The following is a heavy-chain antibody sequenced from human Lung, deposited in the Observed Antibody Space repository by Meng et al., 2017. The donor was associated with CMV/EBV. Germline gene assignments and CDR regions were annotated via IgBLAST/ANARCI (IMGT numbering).Heavy chain of an antibody. CDR1: GGSISGSTHY. D-gene: IGHD4-17*01. J-gene: IGHJ5*02. Sequence: QLQVQESGPGPVKPSETLSLTCTVSGGSISGSTHYWGWIRQPPGKGLEWIGSMYYSGRTYYNPSLKSRVTISVDTSKNQFSLKLSSVTAADTAIYYCARYYDSGGFDPRGQGTLVTVSS. CDR2: MYYSGRT. CDR3: ARYYDSGGFDP. V-gene: IGHV4-39*07.